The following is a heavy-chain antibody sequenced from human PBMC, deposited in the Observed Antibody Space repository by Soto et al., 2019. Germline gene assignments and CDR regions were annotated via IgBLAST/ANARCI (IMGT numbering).Heavy chain of an antibody. CDR2: IYYSGST. V-gene: IGHV4-39*01. D-gene: IGHD4-4*01. CDR3: ATDYSNINYYYYYMDV. J-gene: IGHJ6*03. CDR1: GGSISSSSYY. Sequence: SETLSLTCTVSGGSISSSSYYWGWIRQPPGKGLEWIGSIYYSGSTYYNPSLKSRVTISVDTSKNQFSLKLSSVTAADMAVYYCATDYSNINYYYYYMDVWGKGTTVTVSS.